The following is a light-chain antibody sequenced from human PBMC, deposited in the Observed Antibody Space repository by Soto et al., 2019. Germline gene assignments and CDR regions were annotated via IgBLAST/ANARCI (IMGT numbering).Light chain of an antibody. V-gene: IGKV3-11*01. CDR1: QSVSSN. CDR3: QQRSNWLIT. Sequence: REMMQSGATLSVSQGERATLSCRASQSVSSNLVWYQQKPGQAPRLLVYDASYRATGIPARFSGSGSGTDFTLTIRSLEPEDFAVYYCQQRSNWLITFGQGTRLAIK. CDR2: DAS. J-gene: IGKJ5*01.